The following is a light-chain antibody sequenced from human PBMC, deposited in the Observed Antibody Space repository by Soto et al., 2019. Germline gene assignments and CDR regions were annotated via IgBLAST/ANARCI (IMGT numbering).Light chain of an antibody. J-gene: IGLJ1*01. Sequence: QSVLTQSRSASGTPGQRVTISCSGSSSNIGSNTVKWFLQLPGTAPKLLIYSNNQRPSGVPDRFSGSKSGTSASLAISGLQSEDEADYYCAAWDDSLNGYVFGTGTQLTVL. CDR2: SNN. V-gene: IGLV1-44*01. CDR1: SSNIGSNT. CDR3: AAWDDSLNGYV.